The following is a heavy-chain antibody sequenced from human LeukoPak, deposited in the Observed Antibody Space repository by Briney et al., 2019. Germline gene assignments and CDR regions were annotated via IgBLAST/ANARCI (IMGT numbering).Heavy chain of an antibody. J-gene: IGHJ4*02. V-gene: IGHV3-7*01. D-gene: IGHD7-27*01. CDR3: ARDLNWETY. CDR1: GFTFSNYW. CDR2: IKTDGSLV. Sequence: GGSLRLSCVASGFTFSNYWMTWVRQAPGKGLEWVANIKTDGSLVYYVDSVKGRFTISRDNAKNSLYLQMNSLRAEDTAVYYCARDLNWETYWGQGTLVTVSS.